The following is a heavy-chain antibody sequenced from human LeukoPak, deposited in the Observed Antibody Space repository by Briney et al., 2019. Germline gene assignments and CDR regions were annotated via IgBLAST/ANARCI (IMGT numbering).Heavy chain of an antibody. D-gene: IGHD4-17*01. J-gene: IGHJ6*02. V-gene: IGHV3-9*01. CDR2: INWNSGSV. Sequence: PGGSLRLSCAVSGFTFDDYTIHWVRQAPGKGLEWVSGINWNSGSVGYADSVKGRFTISRDNAKNSLYLQMNSLRAEDTALYYCAKDKSAVTTAGLDVWGQGTTVTVSS. CDR1: GFTFDDYT. CDR3: AKDKSAVTTAGLDV.